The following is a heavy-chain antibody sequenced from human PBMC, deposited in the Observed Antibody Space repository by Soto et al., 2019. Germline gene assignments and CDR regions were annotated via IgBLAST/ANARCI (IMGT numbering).Heavy chain of an antibody. Sequence: QVQLQESGPGLVKPSETLSLTCTVSGGSVPSGYYYWGWIRQPPGKGLEWIGYSYYSGSTNYNSPLMSRVTISVDTSKSQTSLKLSSVTAGDTAVYYCARDQGIAVAVFDNWGQGTLVSVSS. V-gene: IGHV4-61*01. CDR2: SYYSGST. CDR3: ARDQGIAVAVFDN. CDR1: GGSVPSGYYY. D-gene: IGHD6-19*01. J-gene: IGHJ4*02.